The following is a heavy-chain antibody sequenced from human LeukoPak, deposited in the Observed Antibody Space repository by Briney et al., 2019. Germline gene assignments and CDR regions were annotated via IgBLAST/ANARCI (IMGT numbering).Heavy chain of an antibody. CDR3: ARGPHKRTYDRDNWFDP. CDR2: INPNSGGT. V-gene: IGHV1-2*02. Sequence: GASVKVSCKASGYTFTSYYMHWVRQAPGQGLEWMGWINPNSGGTNYAQKFQGRVTMTRDTSISTAYMELSSLRSEDTAVYYCARGPHKRTYDRDNWFDPWGQGTLVTVSS. D-gene: IGHD3-3*01. J-gene: IGHJ5*02. CDR1: GYTFTSYY.